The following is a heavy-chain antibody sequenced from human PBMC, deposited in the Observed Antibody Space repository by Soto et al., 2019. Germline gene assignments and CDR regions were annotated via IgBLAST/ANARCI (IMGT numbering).Heavy chain of an antibody. CDR2: ISSGSSNI. CDR1: GFAFRSYN. V-gene: IGHV3-21*01. Sequence: PGGSLRLSCGASGFAFRSYNMNWVRQAPGKGLEWVASISSGSSNIYYADSVKGRFTISRDNAKNSLYLQMDSLRAEDSAVYYCASTTVVAATFDFRGQGTLVTVSS. D-gene: IGHD2-15*01. J-gene: IGHJ4*02. CDR3: ASTTVVAATFDF.